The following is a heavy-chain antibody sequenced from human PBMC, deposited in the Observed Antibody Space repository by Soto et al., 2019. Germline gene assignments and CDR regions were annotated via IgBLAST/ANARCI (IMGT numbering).Heavy chain of an antibody. CDR1: GYSFTNYW. CDR3: ARRSMVRGVQVDY. V-gene: IGHV5-51*01. Sequence: GESLKISCKGSGYSFTNYWIGWVRQMPGKGLEWMGIIYPGDSDTRYSPSFQGQVTISADKSISTAYLQWSSLRASDTAKYYCARRSMVRGVQVDYWGQGTLVTVSS. CDR2: IYPGDSDT. J-gene: IGHJ4*02. D-gene: IGHD3-10*01.